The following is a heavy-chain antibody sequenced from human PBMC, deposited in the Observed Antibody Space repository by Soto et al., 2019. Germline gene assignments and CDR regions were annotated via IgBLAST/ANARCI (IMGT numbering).Heavy chain of an antibody. CDR2: ISYSGTT. D-gene: IGHD4-17*01. J-gene: IGHJ5*02. V-gene: IGHV4-61*05. CDR1: GDSISSINNY. Sequence: PSETLSLTCTVSGDSISSINNYWSWIRQPPGKGLEWIGFISYSGTTNYNPSLESRVTISVDKSQNQFSLRLTSVTAADTAVYYCARNVPYRDWGFGWFDPWGQGTLVTVSS. CDR3: ARNVPYRDWGFGWFDP.